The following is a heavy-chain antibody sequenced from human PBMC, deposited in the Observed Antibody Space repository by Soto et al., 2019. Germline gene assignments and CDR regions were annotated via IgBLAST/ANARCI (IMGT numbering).Heavy chain of an antibody. CDR3: AKTTGVRPFDY. Sequence: SETLSLTCTASGGSISSSSYYWGWIRQPPGKGLEWIGSIYYSGSTYYNPSLKSRVTISVDTSKNQFSLKLSSVTAADTAVYYCAKTTGVRPFDYWGQGTLVTVS. J-gene: IGHJ4*02. D-gene: IGHD1-1*01. V-gene: IGHV4-39*01. CDR1: GGSISSSSYY. CDR2: IYYSGST.